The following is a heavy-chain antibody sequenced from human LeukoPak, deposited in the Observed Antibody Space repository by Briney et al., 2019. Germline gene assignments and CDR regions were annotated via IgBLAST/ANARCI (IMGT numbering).Heavy chain of an antibody. J-gene: IGHJ3*02. Sequence: GGSLRLSCAASGFTFSSYGMHWVRQASGKGLEWVGRIRSKAHSYATAYAASVKGRFTISRDDSKNTAYLQMNSLKSDDTAVYYCTRPPRNDYNDAFDIWGQGTMVTVSS. CDR1: GFTFSSYG. CDR3: TRPPRNDYNDAFDI. V-gene: IGHV3-73*01. D-gene: IGHD5-24*01. CDR2: IRSKAHSYAT.